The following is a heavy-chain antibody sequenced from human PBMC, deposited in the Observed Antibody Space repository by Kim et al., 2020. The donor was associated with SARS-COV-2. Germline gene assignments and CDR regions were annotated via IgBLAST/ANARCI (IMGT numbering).Heavy chain of an antibody. CDR3: AGWSYYGXDV. D-gene: IGHD6-19*01. J-gene: IGHJ6*02. V-gene: IGHV3-9*01. CDR2: ITWNSGSI. Sequence: GGSLRLSCAASGFTFDDYAMEWVRQAPGKGLEWVAGITWNSGSIGYADSVKGRFAISRDNAKNSLYLQMNSLRTEDTALYYCAGWSYYGXDVWGQGTTVTVSS. CDR1: GFTFDDYA.